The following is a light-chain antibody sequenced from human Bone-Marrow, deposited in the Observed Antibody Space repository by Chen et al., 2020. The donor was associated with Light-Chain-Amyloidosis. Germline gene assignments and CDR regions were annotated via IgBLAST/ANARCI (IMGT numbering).Light chain of an antibody. CDR3: QVWDRSSDRPV. CDR1: NIGSTS. CDR2: DDS. J-gene: IGLJ3*02. Sequence: SYVLTQPSSVSVAPGQTATIACGGKNIGSTSVHWYQQTPGQAPLLVVYDDSDRPSGIPERLSGSNSGNTATLTISRVEAGGEADYYCQVWDRSSDRPVFGGGTKLTVL. V-gene: IGLV3-21*02.